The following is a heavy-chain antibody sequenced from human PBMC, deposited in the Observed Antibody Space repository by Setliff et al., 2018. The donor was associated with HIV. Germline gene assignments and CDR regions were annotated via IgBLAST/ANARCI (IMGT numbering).Heavy chain of an antibody. Sequence: ASVKVSCKASGYTFSGYYMHWVRQAPGQGLEWMGWINLSSGGTNYAQKFQGWVTMTGDTSIITAYMQLERLGSDVMAVYYGARGPTGYYSSYYFDYWGQVTPVTFSS. D-gene: IGHD3-22*01. CDR1: GYTFSGYY. J-gene: IGHJ4*02. CDR2: INLSSGGT. V-gene: IGHV1-2*04. CDR3: ARGPTGYYSSYYFDY.